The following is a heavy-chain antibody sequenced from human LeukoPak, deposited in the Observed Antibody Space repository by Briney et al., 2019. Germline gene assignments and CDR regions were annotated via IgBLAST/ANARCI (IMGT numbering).Heavy chain of an antibody. CDR2: ISTSNGDT. CDR1: GYTFINYG. D-gene: IGHD3-16*01. J-gene: IGHJ4*02. V-gene: IGHV1-18*01. Sequence: ASVKVSCQASGYTFINYGINWVRQAPGQGLEWMGWISTSNGDTTYTQKFQGRVIMTTDTSTNTAYMEVRSLRSDDTAIYYCAREGLGELTLDYWGQGTLVIVST. CDR3: AREGLGELTLDY.